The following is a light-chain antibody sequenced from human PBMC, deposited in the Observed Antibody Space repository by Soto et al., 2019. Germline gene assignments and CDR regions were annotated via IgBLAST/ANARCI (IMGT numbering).Light chain of an antibody. J-gene: IGKJ1*01. CDR2: KAS. V-gene: IGKV1-5*03. CDR3: QQYNIYPWT. CDR1: QSISNW. Sequence: DIQMTQSPSTLSASVGDRVTITCRASQSISNWLAWYQQKPGKAPKLLIYKASNLESGVPSRFSGSGSGTEFTLTIRSLQPDDFATYYCQQYNIYPWTFGQGTKVEIK.